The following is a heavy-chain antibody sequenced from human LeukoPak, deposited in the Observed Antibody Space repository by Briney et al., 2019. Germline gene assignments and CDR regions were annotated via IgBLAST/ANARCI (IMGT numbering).Heavy chain of an antibody. V-gene: IGHV1-2*02. CDR3: ARSYSYYYDSDIDY. Sequence: ASVKVSCKXSGYTFTGDYMHWVRQAPGQGLEWMGRINPNSGGTNYAQKFQGRVTMTRDTSISTAYMELSRLRSDDTAVYYCARSYSYYYDSDIDYWGQGTLVTVSS. D-gene: IGHD3-22*01. J-gene: IGHJ4*02. CDR2: INPNSGGT. CDR1: GYTFTGDY.